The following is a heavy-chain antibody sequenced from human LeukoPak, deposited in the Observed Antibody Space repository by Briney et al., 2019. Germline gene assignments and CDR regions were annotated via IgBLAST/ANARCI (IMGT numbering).Heavy chain of an antibody. CDR1: GFTFDDYA. V-gene: IGHV3-9*01. Sequence: GGSLRLSCAASGFTFDDYAMHWVRQAPGKGLEWVSGISWNSGSIGYADSVKGRFTISRDNAKNSLYLQMNSLRAEDTAVYYCARDLTYYYDSSGSGGDYWGQGTLVTVSS. CDR3: ARDLTYYYDSSGSGGDY. D-gene: IGHD3-22*01. CDR2: ISWNSGSI. J-gene: IGHJ4*02.